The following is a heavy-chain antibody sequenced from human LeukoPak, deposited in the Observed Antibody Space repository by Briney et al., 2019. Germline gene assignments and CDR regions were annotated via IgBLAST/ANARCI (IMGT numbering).Heavy chain of an antibody. V-gene: IGHV4-39*07. J-gene: IGHJ4*02. CDR1: GGSISSGTYY. CDR2: IYTSGST. Sequence: SETLSLTCIVSGGSISSGTYYWGWIRQPPGKGLEWIGLIYTSGSTNYNPSLKSRVTMSVDTSKNQFSLKLSSVTAADTAVYYCARDMSGTYSFDYWGQGTLVTASS. D-gene: IGHD2-15*01. CDR3: ARDMSGTYSFDY.